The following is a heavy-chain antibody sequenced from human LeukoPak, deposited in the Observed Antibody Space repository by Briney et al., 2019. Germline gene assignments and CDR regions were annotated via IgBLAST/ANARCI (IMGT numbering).Heavy chain of an antibody. J-gene: IGHJ6*03. CDR2: IYYSGST. V-gene: IGHV4-30-4*08. CDR3: ARVGVTGELYPDYCYYMDV. Sequence: SETLSLTCIVSGGSISSGDYSWTWIRQPPGKGLEWIGYIYYSGSTYYNPSLKSRVSISVDTSKSQFSLKLSSVTAADTAVYYCARVGVTGELYPDYCYYMDVWGKGTTVTVSS. D-gene: IGHD1-20*01. CDR1: GGSISSGDYS.